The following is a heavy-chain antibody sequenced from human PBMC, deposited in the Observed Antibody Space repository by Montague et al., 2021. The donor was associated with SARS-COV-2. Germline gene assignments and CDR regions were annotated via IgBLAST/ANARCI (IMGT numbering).Heavy chain of an antibody. CDR3: ARVSLAAAATRSDY. Sequence: ETLSLTCTVAGGSISSGGYYWSWIRQPPGKGLEWIGYIYNSGSTNYNPSLKSRVTISLDTSKNQFSLKLTSVTAADTAVDCCARVSLAAAATRSDYWGQGTLVTVSS. V-gene: IGHV4-61*08. J-gene: IGHJ4*02. CDR2: IYNSGST. CDR1: GGSISSGGYY. D-gene: IGHD6-13*01.